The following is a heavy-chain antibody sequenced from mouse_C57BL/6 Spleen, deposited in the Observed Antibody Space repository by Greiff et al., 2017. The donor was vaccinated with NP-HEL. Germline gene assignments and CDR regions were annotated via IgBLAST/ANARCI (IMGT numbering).Heavy chain of an antibody. J-gene: IGHJ2*01. CDR1: GYTFTSYC. Sequence: QVQLQQPGAELVKPGASVKLSCKDSGYTFTSYCMHWVQQSPGQGLEWIGMIHPNSGSTNYNEKFKSKATLTVHKSSSTAYMQLSSLTSEDSAVYYCARRYYYGSSYVDSFDYWGQGTTLTVSS. D-gene: IGHD1-1*01. CDR2: IHPNSGST. V-gene: IGHV1-64*01. CDR3: ARRYYYGSSYVDSFDY.